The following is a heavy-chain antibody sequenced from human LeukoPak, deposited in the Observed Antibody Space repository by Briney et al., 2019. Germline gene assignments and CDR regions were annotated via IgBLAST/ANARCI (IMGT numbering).Heavy chain of an antibody. CDR2: IIPIFGTA. V-gene: IGHV1-69*13. D-gene: IGHD3-10*01. J-gene: IGHJ6*03. CDR3: SLGSGSYYDYYYYYMDV. CDR1: GGTFSSYA. Sequence: ASVKVSCKASGGTFSSYAISWVRQAPGQGLEWMGGIIPIFGTANYAQKFQGRVTITADESTSTAYMELSSLRSEDTAVYYCSLGSGSYYDYYYYYMDVWGKGTTVTISS.